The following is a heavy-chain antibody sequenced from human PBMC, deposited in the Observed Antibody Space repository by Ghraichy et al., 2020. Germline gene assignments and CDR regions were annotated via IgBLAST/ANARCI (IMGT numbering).Heavy chain of an antibody. J-gene: IGHJ5*02. V-gene: IGHV3-53*01. CDR3: AREDRHYDILTGYAGGWFDP. D-gene: IGHD3-9*01. CDR2: IYSGGST. CDR1: GFTVSSNY. Sequence: LSLTCAASGFTVSSNYMSWVRQAPGKGLEWVSVIYSGGSTYYADSVKGRFTISRDNSKNTLYLQMNSLRAEDTAVYYCAREDRHYDILTGYAGGWFDPWGQGTLVTVSS.